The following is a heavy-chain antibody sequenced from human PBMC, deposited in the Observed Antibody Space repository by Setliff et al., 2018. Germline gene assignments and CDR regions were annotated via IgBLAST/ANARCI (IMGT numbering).Heavy chain of an antibody. J-gene: IGHJ3*02. CDR1: EYSFTTYW. D-gene: IGHD5-18*01. CDR2: IYPGDSDT. Sequence: GESLKISCKASEYSFTTYWIGWVRQMPGKGLEWMGIIYPGDSDTRYSPSFQGQVTISANKSINTAYLQWSSLKASDTAMYYCARRNTAMVYGFDIWGQGTMVTVSS. V-gene: IGHV5-51*01. CDR3: ARRNTAMVYGFDI.